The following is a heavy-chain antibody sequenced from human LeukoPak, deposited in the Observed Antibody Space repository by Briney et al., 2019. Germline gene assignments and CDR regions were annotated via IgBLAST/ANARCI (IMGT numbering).Heavy chain of an antibody. CDR2: ISGSGGST. V-gene: IGHV3-23*01. CDR1: GFTFSSYA. Sequence: GGSLRLSCAASGFTFSSYAMSWVRQAPGKGLEWVSAISGSGGSTYYADSVKGRFAISRDNSRNTLYLQMNSLRVEDTALYYCGKSRGSTVTREAFDYWGQGTLVSVSS. D-gene: IGHD4-17*01. CDR3: GKSRGSTVTREAFDY. J-gene: IGHJ4*02.